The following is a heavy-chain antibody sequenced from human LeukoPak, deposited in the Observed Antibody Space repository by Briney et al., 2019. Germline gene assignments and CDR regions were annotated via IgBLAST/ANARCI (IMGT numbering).Heavy chain of an antibody. CDR1: GFTFSHHG. D-gene: IGHD6-13*01. Sequence: GGSLRLSCAASGFTFSHHGMHWVRQAPGKGLEWVAFIRNDGSNKYYADSVKGRFTISRDNSKNTLYLQMNSLRAEDTAVYYCAKDLWVAAAGTIGDYWGQGTLVTVSS. J-gene: IGHJ4*02. CDR2: IRNDGSNK. V-gene: IGHV3-30*02. CDR3: AKDLWVAAAGTIGDY.